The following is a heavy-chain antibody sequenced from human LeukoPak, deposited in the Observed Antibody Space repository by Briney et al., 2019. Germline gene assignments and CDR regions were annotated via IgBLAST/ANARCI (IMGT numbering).Heavy chain of an antibody. D-gene: IGHD3-3*01. CDR3: ARCLYDFWSGSNTRGPFDY. V-gene: IGHV1-69*05. Sequence: SVKVSCKASGGTFSSYAISWVRQAPGQGLEWMGGIIPIFGTANYAQKFQGRVTITTDESTSTAYMELSSLRSEDTAVYYCARCLYDFWSGSNTRGPFDYWGQGTLVTVSS. CDR1: GGTFSSYA. CDR2: IIPIFGTA. J-gene: IGHJ4*02.